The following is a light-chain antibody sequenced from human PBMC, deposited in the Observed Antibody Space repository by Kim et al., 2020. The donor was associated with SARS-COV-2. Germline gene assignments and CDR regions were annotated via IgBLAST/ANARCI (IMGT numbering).Light chain of an antibody. Sequence: SVKLTCPLSSGHSNYAIAWHQQQPEKGPRYLMILNSDGSHSRGDGIPDRFSGSSSGAERYLTISSLQSEDEADYYCQTWGTGLRVFGGGTQLTVL. J-gene: IGLJ3*02. CDR3: QTWGTGLRV. CDR1: SGHSNYA. V-gene: IGLV4-69*01. CDR2: LNSDGSH.